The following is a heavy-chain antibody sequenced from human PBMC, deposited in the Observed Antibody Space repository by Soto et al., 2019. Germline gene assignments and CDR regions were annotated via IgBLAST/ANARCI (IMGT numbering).Heavy chain of an antibody. CDR3: ARVSSPYFDFLSASGP. D-gene: IGHD3-9*01. J-gene: IGHJ5*02. CDR1: ASVSSGSYY. Sequence: SETLSLTCTVSASVSSGSYYWSWIRQSPGKGLEWIAYIYYTGTTRYNPSLKSRVTRSVDTSKNQFFLQLNSVTAADRAVCYGARVSSPYFDFLSASGPWGHGSLVTVSS. V-gene: IGHV4-61*01. CDR2: IYYTGTT.